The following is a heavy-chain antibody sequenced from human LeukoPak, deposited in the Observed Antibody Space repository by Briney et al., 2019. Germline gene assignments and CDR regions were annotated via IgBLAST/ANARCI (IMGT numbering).Heavy chain of an antibody. CDR2: IYTSGST. D-gene: IGHD2-15*01. V-gene: IGHV4-4*07. Sequence: SETLSLTCTVSGGSISSYYWSWIRQPAGKGLEWIGRIYTSGSTNYNPSLKSRVTMSVDTSKNQFSLKLSSVTAADTAVYYCARGQRDCSGGSCYTKWFDPWGQGTLVTVSS. CDR1: GGSISSYY. CDR3: ARGQRDCSGGSCYTKWFDP. J-gene: IGHJ5*02.